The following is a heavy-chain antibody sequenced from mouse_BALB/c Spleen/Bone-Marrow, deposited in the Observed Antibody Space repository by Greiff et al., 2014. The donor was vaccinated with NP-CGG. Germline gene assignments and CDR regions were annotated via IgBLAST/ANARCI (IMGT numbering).Heavy chain of an antibody. D-gene: IGHD1-1*01. V-gene: IGHV14-3*02. CDR3: APYYYGSSLFAY. CDR1: GFNIKDTY. CDR2: IGPANGNT. J-gene: IGHJ3*01. Sequence: EVQLQQSGAELVKPGASVKLSCTASGFNIKDTYMHWVKQRPEQGLEWIGRIGPANGNTKYDPKFQGKATITADTSSNTAYLQLSSLTSEDTAVYYCAPYYYGSSLFAYWGQGTLVTVSA.